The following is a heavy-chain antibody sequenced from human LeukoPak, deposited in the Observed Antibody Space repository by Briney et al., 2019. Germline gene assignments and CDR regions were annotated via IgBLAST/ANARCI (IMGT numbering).Heavy chain of an antibody. J-gene: IGHJ4*02. Sequence: PSETLSLTCTVSGGSISSYYWSWIRQPAGKGLEWIGRIYTSGSTNYNPSLKSRVTISVDTSKNQFSLKLSSVTAADTAVYYCARDRPFQWLAYPTGVFDYWGQGTLVTVSS. D-gene: IGHD6-19*01. V-gene: IGHV4-4*07. CDR2: IYTSGST. CDR1: GGSISSYY. CDR3: ARDRPFQWLAYPTGVFDY.